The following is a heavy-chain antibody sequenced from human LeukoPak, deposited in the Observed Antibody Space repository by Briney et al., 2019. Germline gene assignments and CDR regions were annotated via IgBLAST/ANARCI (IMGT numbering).Heavy chain of an antibody. CDR2: IKKDGGEK. D-gene: IGHD6-19*01. CDR1: GFTFSRHW. Sequence: PGGSLRLSCAASGFTFSRHWMNWVRQAPGKGLEWVANIKKDGGEKYYVDSVKGRFTISRDNAKNSLYLQLNSLRAEDTAVYYCARDSSGWYLNWGQGTLVTVSS. CDR3: ARDSSGWYLN. J-gene: IGHJ4*02. V-gene: IGHV3-7*03.